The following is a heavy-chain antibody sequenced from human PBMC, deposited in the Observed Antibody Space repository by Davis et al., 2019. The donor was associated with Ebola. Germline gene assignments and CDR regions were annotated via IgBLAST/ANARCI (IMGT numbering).Heavy chain of an antibody. CDR1: GFTFSSYS. CDR3: ARARGPGYFDY. Sequence: GGSLRLSCAASGFTFSSYSMNWVRQAPGKGLEWVSSISSSSSYKYYADSVKGRFTISRDNAKNSLYLQMNSLRAEDTAVYYCARARGPGYFDYWGQGTLVTVSS. D-gene: IGHD3-10*01. V-gene: IGHV3-21*01. J-gene: IGHJ4*02. CDR2: ISSSSSYK.